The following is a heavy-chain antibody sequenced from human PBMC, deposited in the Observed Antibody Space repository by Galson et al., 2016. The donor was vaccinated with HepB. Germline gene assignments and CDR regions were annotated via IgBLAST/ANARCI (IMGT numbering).Heavy chain of an antibody. D-gene: IGHD4-17*01. CDR3: ARVVGDYGDYSGPYFSYMDV. Sequence: SETLSLTCTVSGGSISSYYWSWIRQPPGKGLEWIGYIYDSGSTDNNPSLQSRVTISIDMSKNQFSLNLSSVTAADTAMYYCARVVGDYGDYSGPYFSYMDVWGKGTTVTVSS. CDR2: IYDSGST. J-gene: IGHJ6*03. CDR1: GGSISSYY. V-gene: IGHV4-59*01.